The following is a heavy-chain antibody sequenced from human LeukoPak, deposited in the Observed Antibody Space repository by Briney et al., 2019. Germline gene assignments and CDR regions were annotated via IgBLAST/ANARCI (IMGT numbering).Heavy chain of an antibody. CDR3: ATEGGGWHIDY. V-gene: IGHV4-59*12. Sequence: SETLSLTCTVSGGSISSYYWSWIRQPPGKGLEWIGYIYYSGSTNYNPSLKSRVTISVDTSKNQFSLKLSSVTAADTAVYYCATEGGGWHIDYWGQGTLVTVSS. D-gene: IGHD6-19*01. J-gene: IGHJ4*02. CDR1: GGSISSYY. CDR2: IYYSGST.